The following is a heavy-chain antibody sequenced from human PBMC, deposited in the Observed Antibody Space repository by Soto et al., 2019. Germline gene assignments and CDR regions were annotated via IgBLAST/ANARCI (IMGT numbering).Heavy chain of an antibody. D-gene: IGHD3-22*01. V-gene: IGHV1-69*02. Sequence: QVQLVQSGAEVKKPGSSVNVSCKASGGTFSSYTISWVRQAPGQGLEWMGRIIPILGIANYAQKFQGRVTITADKSTSTAYMELSSLRSEDTAVYYCARAYDSSGYDAFDIWGQGTMVTVSS. CDR3: ARAYDSSGYDAFDI. CDR1: GGTFSSYT. J-gene: IGHJ3*02. CDR2: IIPILGIA.